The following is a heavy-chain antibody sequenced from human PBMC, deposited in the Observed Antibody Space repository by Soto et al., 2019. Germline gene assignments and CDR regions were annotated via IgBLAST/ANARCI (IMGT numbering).Heavy chain of an antibody. V-gene: IGHV3-7*01. J-gene: IGHJ4*02. CDR1: GFYITNYW. Sequence: PGGSLRLSCAASGFYITNYWMTWVRQAPGKGPEWVANIKEDGSVKFYVDSVRGRFTISRDNAKNSVYLGMSRLRAEDTAVYYCVRDSYTAHWHTAGEDYWGQGTLVTVSS. CDR2: IKEDGSVK. D-gene: IGHD2-2*02. CDR3: VRDSYTAHWHTAGEDY.